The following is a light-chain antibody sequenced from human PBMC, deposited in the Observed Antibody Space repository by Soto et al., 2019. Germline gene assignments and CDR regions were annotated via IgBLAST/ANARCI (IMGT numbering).Light chain of an antibody. Sequence: EIVLTQSPGTLSLSPGERATLSCRASQSVSSSYLAWYQQKPGQAPSLLIYGASSRATVIPDRCSGRGSGKDFTLTSSRLEHEFVAVYYCQRYGRSPATFGPGTKVDIK. CDR2: GAS. J-gene: IGKJ3*01. CDR1: QSVSSSY. CDR3: QRYGRSPAT. V-gene: IGKV3-20*01.